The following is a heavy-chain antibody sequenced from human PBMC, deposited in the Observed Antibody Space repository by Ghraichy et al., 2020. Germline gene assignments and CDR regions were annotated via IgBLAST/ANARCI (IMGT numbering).Heavy chain of an antibody. CDR3: AAALGSWFDR. CDR1: GGSISSNSYY. D-gene: IGHD2-15*01. Sequence: SETLSLTCTVSGGSISSNSYYWGWIRQPPGKGLEWIGSIYFTGTTYYNASLKSRVTISVDTSKNRFSLTVKSVTAADTAFYFCAAALGSWFDRWGQGTLVTVSS. CDR2: IYFTGTT. V-gene: IGHV4-39*01. J-gene: IGHJ5*02.